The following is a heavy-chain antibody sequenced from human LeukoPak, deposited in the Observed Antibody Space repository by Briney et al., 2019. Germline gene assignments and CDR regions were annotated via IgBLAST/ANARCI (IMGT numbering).Heavy chain of an antibody. CDR1: GGSISNSSYY. D-gene: IGHD6-19*01. J-gene: IGHJ4*02. Sequence: PSETLSLTCTVSGGSISNSSYYWGWIRQPPGKGLEWIGSMYYSGSTYYNPSLKSRVTISVDTSKNQFSLKLSSVTAADTAVYYCARADSRMSSGWPPRYYFDYWGQGTLVTVSS. CDR2: MYYSGST. V-gene: IGHV4-39*07. CDR3: ARADSRMSSGWPPRYYFDY.